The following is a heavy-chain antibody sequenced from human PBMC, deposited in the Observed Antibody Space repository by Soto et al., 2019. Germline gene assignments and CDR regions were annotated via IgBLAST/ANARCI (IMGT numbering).Heavy chain of an antibody. Sequence: SGPTLVNPTETLTLTCTVSGFSLSDADVGVAWVRQPPGKALEWLAHILSNDEEVFSSSLRTRLTISKDTSRSQVVLTMSNMEPVDTATYFCARIRGYCSGGSCYFYYFAMDVWGQGTTVTVSS. CDR3: ARIRGYCSGGSCYFYYFAMDV. CDR1: GFSLSDADVG. CDR2: ILSNDEE. D-gene: IGHD2-15*01. V-gene: IGHV2-26*01. J-gene: IGHJ6*02.